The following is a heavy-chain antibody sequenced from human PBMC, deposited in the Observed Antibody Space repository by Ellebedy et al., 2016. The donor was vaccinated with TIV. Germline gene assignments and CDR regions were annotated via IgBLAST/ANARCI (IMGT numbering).Heavy chain of an antibody. CDR3: ARERLTGYFDY. D-gene: IGHD1-14*01. CDR1: GGTFSSYA. Sequence: ASVKVSCKASGGTFSSYAISWVRQAPGQGLEWMGWINAGNGDTKYSQKFQGRVTITRDTSATTAYMELSSLRSEDTAVFYCARERLTGYFDYWGQGTLVTVSS. V-gene: IGHV1-3*01. J-gene: IGHJ4*02. CDR2: INAGNGDT.